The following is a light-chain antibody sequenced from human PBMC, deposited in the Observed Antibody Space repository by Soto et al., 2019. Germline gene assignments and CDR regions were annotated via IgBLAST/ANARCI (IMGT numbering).Light chain of an antibody. CDR3: AAWDVSLNGHWL. CDR2: NNV. J-gene: IGLJ3*02. CDR1: NSNIGTNS. Sequence: QSVLTQPPSVSGTPGQTVTISCSGGNSNIGTNSVNWYQQLPGTAPKLLIYNNVQRPSGVPDRISCSKSGTSASLAISGLQSDDEGQYFCAAWDVSLNGHWLFGGGTKLTVL. V-gene: IGLV1-44*01.